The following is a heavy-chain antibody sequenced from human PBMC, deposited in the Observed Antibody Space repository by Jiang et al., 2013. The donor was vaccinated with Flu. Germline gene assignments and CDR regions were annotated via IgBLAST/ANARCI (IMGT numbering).Heavy chain of an antibody. V-gene: IGHV5-51*01. D-gene: IGHD1-26*01. Sequence: GYSFTCYWIGWVRQMPGKGLEWMGIIYPGDSDTRYSPSFQGQVTISADKSISTAYLQWSSLKASDTAMYYCACWESAHDAFDIWGQGTMVTVSS. CDR3: ACWESAHDAFDI. CDR1: GYSFTCYW. J-gene: IGHJ3*02. CDR2: IYPGDSDT.